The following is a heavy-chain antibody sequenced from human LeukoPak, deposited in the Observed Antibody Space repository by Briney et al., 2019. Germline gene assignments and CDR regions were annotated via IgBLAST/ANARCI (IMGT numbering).Heavy chain of an antibody. J-gene: IGHJ4*02. CDR3: ARVSSGYYPDY. Sequence: PGGSLRLSCAASGFIVSDYHMTWVRRAPGKGLEWVSLINGGGNTYYADSVKGRFTISRDSSKNTLYLQMNSLRAEDTAAYYCARVSSGYYPDYWGQGTLVTVSS. V-gene: IGHV3-53*01. CDR1: GFIVSDYH. CDR2: INGGGNT. D-gene: IGHD3-22*01.